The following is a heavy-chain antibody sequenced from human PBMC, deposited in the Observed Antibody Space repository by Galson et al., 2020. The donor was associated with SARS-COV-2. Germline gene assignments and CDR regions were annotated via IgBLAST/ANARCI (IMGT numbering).Heavy chain of an antibody. CDR1: GGSISSYY. CDR3: ARGGASGWREYCFYP. V-gene: IGHV4-59*01. D-gene: IGHD6-19*01. J-gene: IGHJ5*02. CDR2: IYYSGST. Sequence: SQTLSLTCTVSGGSISSYYWSWIRQPPGKGLEWIGYIYYSGSTNYNPSLKSRVTISVDTSKNQFSLKLSSVTAADTAVYYCARGGASGWREYCFYPWGHGTLVTVSS.